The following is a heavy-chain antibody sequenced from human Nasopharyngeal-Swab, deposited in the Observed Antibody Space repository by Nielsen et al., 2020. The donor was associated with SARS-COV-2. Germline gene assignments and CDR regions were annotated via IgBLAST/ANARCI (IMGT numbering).Heavy chain of an antibody. CDR2: TYYRSEGYN. Sequence: SETLSLTCAVSGDSVSNDRVAWNWIRHSQSRGFEWLGRTYYRSEGYNDYAVAVKSRITIKPDPSTNQFSLQLNSVTPEDTAVYSCARDEEAHNSWGQGTLVTVSS. V-gene: IGHV6-1*01. CDR1: GDSVSNDRVA. CDR3: ARDEEAHNS. J-gene: IGHJ4*02.